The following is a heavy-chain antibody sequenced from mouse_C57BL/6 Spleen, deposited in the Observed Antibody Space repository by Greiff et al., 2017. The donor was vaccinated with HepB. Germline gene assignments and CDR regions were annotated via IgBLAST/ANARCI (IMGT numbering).Heavy chain of an antibody. V-gene: IGHV1-4*01. CDR3: ARSDYSNGYSYFDV. CDR1: GYTFTSYT. J-gene: IGHJ1*03. CDR2: INPSSGYT. Sequence: QVQLQQSGAELARPGASVKMSCKASGYTFTSYTMHWVKQRPGQGLEWIGYINPSSGYTKYNQKFKDKATFTADNSSSTDYMQLSSLTSEDSAVYYCARSDYSNGYSYFDVWGTGTTVTVSS. D-gene: IGHD2-5*01.